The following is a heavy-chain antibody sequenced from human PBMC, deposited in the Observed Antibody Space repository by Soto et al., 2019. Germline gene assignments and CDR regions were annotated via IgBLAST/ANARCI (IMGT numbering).Heavy chain of an antibody. Sequence: GESLKISCKGSGYSFTTYWIGWVRQMPGKGLEWMGIIYPGDSDTRYSPSFQGQVTISADKSISTAYLQWSSLKASDTAMYYCARQYYYGSGSYLFPFDYWGHGTLVTVSS. CDR1: GYSFTTYW. V-gene: IGHV5-51*01. J-gene: IGHJ4*01. D-gene: IGHD3-10*01. CDR2: IYPGDSDT. CDR3: ARQYYYGSGSYLFPFDY.